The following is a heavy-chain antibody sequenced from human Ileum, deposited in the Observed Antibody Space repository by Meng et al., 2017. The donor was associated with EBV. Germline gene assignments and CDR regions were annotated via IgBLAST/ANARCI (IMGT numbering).Heavy chain of an antibody. CDR1: GGSFSSRKYY. J-gene: IGHJ4*02. CDR2: IYYSGTT. V-gene: IGHV4-39*07. D-gene: IGHD1-26*01. Sequence: QRQLQESGPGMVKPWETCSSPCSVSGGSFSSRKYYWGWIRQPPGKALEWIASIYYSGTTYYNPSLQSRVSISVDKSKNQVSLNMTSMTAADTAVYYCASRELAPFDYWGQGTLVTVSS. CDR3: ASRELAPFDY.